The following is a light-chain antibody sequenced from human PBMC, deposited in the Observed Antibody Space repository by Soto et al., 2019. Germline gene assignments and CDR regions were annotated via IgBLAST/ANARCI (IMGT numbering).Light chain of an antibody. CDR1: QSISRS. J-gene: IGKJ1*01. Sequence: DMQMTQSPSSLSASVGDIVTITFRASQSISRSSNWYQQKPGTAPELLIYAASTLQSGVPSRFSGSGSGTDFTLTISCLQSEDFATYYCQQYYSYPPTFGQGTKVDIK. V-gene: IGKV1-39*01. CDR2: AAS. CDR3: QQYYSYPPT.